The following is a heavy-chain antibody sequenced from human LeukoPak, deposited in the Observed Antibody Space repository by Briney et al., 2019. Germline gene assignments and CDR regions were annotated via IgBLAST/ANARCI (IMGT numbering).Heavy chain of an antibody. CDR1: GYTFTSYG. CDR2: ISAYNGNT. J-gene: IGHJ3*02. CDR3: ARDRSGYSSTTFDI. V-gene: IGHV1-18*01. Sequence: GASVKVSCKASGYTFTSYGISWVRQAPGQGLEWMGWISAYNGNTNYAQKLQGRVTMTTDTSTSTAYMELRGLRSDDTAVYYCARDRSGYSSTTFDIWGQGTMVTVSS. D-gene: IGHD6-19*01.